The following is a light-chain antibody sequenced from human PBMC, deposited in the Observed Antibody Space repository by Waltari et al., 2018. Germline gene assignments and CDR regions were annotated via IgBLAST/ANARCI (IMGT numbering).Light chain of an antibody. Sequence: SYELTQPLSVSVALGQTARITRGGNNVGRKNVHWYQQRPGQAPALVIYRDSKRPSGIPERFSGSNSGNTATLTISRAQAGDEADYYCQVWDSSTVVFGGGTKVTVL. CDR3: QVWDSSTVV. V-gene: IGLV3-9*01. CDR1: NVGRKN. J-gene: IGLJ3*02. CDR2: RDS.